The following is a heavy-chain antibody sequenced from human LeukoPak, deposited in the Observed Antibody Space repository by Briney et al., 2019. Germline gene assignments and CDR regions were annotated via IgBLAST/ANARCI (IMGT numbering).Heavy chain of an antibody. Sequence: GGSLRLSCAASGFTFSSYWKSWVRQAPGKGLEWVANIKQDGSEKYYVDSVKGRFTISRDNAKNSLYLQMNSLRAEDTAVYYCARDPLDGYGDYGTYPHYYYYGMDVWGQGTTVTVSS. V-gene: IGHV3-7*03. J-gene: IGHJ6*02. D-gene: IGHD4-17*01. CDR3: ARDPLDGYGDYGTYPHYYYYGMDV. CDR1: GFTFSSYW. CDR2: IKQDGSEK.